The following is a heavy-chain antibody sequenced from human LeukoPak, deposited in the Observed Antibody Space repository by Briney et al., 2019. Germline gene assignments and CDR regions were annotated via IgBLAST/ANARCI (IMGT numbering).Heavy chain of an antibody. CDR2: IYYSGST. D-gene: IGHD2-15*01. CDR3: ARVDCSGSSCYSFDY. CDR1: GGSFSSYY. J-gene: IGHJ4*02. V-gene: IGHV4-59*01. Sequence: PSETLSLTCTVSGGSFSSYYWNWIRQPPGKGLEWMGYIYYSGSTNCNPSLKSRVTISVDTSKNQFSLKLSSVTAADTAVYYCARVDCSGSSCYSFDYWGQGTLVTVSS.